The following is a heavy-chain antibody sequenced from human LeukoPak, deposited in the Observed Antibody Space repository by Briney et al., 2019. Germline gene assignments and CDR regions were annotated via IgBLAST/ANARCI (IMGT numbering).Heavy chain of an antibody. CDR1: GFTFSSYA. CDR2: ISYDGSNK. Sequence: GRSLRLSCAASGFTFSSYAMHWVRQAPGKGLEWVAVISYDGSNKYYADSVKGRFTISRDNSKNTLYLQMNSLRAEDTAVYSCARAPYFRTVIVGAIGYWGQGTLVTVSS. D-gene: IGHD1-26*01. J-gene: IGHJ4*02. V-gene: IGHV3-30*04. CDR3: ARAPYFRTVIVGAIGY.